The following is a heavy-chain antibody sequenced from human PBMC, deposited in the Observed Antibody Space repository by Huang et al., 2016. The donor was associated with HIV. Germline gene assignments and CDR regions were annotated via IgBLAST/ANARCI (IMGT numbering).Heavy chain of an antibody. D-gene: IGHD3-22*01. J-gene: IGHJ4*02. Sequence: QVQLVQSGAEVKKPGSSVKVSCQASGGTFSSYAISWVRQALGQGLEGMGGIIPSFGTANYEQRFQGRVTITADESTSTAYMELSSLRSEDTAVYYCARVESRRYYDSSGYYYWGQGTLVTVSS. CDR3: ARVESRRYYDSSGYYY. V-gene: IGHV1-69*01. CDR2: IIPSFGTA. CDR1: GGTFSSYA.